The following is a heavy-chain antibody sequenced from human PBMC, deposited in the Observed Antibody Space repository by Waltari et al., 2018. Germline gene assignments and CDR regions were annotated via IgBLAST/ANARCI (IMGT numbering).Heavy chain of an antibody. CDR1: GGSFSSYY. CDR2: IYTSGSA. Sequence: QVQLQQWGAGLLKPSETLSLTCAVYGGSFSSYYWSWIRQPAGKGLEWIGRIYTSGSANYNPSLKSRVTMSVDTSKNQFSLKLSSVTAADTAVYYCARDHNYYDSSKYYFDYWGQGTLVTVSS. CDR3: ARDHNYYDSSKYYFDY. J-gene: IGHJ4*02. V-gene: IGHV4-59*10. D-gene: IGHD3-22*01.